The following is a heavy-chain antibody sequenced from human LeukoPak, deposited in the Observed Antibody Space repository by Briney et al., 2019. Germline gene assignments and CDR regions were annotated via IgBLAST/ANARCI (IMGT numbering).Heavy chain of an antibody. CDR2: IYHSGSP. CDR3: ARPISSQGYFGVVID. D-gene: IGHD3-3*01. J-gene: IGHJ4*02. CDR1: GYSISSASY. Sequence: SETLSLTCAVSGYSISSASYWGWIRQPPGKGLEGIGNIYHSGSPYYNPSLKSRVTISVDTSKNQFFLKLSSVTAADTAVYYCARPISSQGYFGVVIDWGQGTLVTVSS. V-gene: IGHV4-38-2*01.